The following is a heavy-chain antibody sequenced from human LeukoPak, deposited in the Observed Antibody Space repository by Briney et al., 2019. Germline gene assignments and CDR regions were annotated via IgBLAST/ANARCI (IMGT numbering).Heavy chain of an antibody. CDR1: GGTFSNYA. CDR3: AREYSSGWYYFDY. CDR2: INPNSGGT. D-gene: IGHD6-19*01. J-gene: IGHJ4*02. V-gene: IGHV1-2*06. Sequence: ASVKVSCKASGGTFSNYAISWVRQAPGQGLEWMGRINPNSGGTNYAQKFQGRVTMTRDTSISTAYMELSRLRSDDTAVYYCAREYSSGWYYFDYWGQGTLVTVSS.